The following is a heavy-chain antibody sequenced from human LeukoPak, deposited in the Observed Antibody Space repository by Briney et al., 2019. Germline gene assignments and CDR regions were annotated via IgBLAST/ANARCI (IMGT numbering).Heavy chain of an antibody. CDR3: ARVIAAAAFDY. CDR1: GYTFTGNY. J-gene: IGHJ4*02. CDR2: INPNTGGT. D-gene: IGHD6-13*01. V-gene: IGHV1-2*06. Sequence: ASVKVSCKTSGYTFTGNYMHWVRQAPGQGLEWMGRINPNTGGTNYAQKFQGRVTVTRDTSISTVYMELSRLRSDDTAVYYCARVIAAAAFDYWGQGTLVTVSS.